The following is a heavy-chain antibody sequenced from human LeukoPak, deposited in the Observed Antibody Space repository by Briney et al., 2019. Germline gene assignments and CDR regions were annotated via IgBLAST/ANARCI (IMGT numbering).Heavy chain of an antibody. CDR3: ARDYPPEYYYDSSDYYYPEPGDAFDI. CDR2: IYYSGGT. J-gene: IGHJ3*02. D-gene: IGHD3-22*01. CDR1: GGSISSYY. V-gene: IGHV4-59*01. Sequence: SSETLSLTCTVSGGSISSYYWSWIRQPPGKGLEWIGYIYYSGGTNYNPSLKSRVTISVDTSKNQFSLKLSSVTAADTAVYYCARDYPPEYYYDSSDYYYPEPGDAFDIWGQGTMVTVSS.